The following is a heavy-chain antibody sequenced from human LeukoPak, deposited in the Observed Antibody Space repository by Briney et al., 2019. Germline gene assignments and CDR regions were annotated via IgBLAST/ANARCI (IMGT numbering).Heavy chain of an antibody. CDR3: AATRAYYDILTGYYTDNFDY. J-gene: IGHJ4*02. V-gene: IGHV4-59*01. Sequence: SETLSLTCTVSGGSISSYYWGWLRQPPGKGLEWGGYIYYSGSTNYNPSLKSRVTISVDTSKYQFSLKLSSVTAADTAVYYCAATRAYYDILTGYYTDNFDYWGQGTLVTVSS. D-gene: IGHD3-9*01. CDR1: GGSISSYY. CDR2: IYYSGST.